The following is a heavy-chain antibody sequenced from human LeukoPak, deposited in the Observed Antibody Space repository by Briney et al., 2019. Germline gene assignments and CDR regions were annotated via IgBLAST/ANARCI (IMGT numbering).Heavy chain of an antibody. V-gene: IGHV3-23*01. D-gene: IGHD6-13*01. CDR2: VSGSGSST. CDR3: AKLIIAPEGYEYFPH. Sequence: GGSLRPSCAASGFTFSSNAMSWVRQAPGKGLEWVSAVSGSGSSTFNAASVKGRFTISRDNPENTLFLQMSSLRAEDTAVYYCAKLIIAPEGYEYFPHWGQGTLVTVSS. J-gene: IGHJ1*01. CDR1: GFTFSSNA.